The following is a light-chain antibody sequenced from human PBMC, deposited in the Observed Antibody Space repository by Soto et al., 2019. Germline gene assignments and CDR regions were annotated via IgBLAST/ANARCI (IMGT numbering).Light chain of an antibody. V-gene: IGLV2-11*01. CDR3: SSYTSNSTPYV. J-gene: IGLJ1*01. CDR1: SSDVGAYIY. CDR2: DVI. Sequence: QSALAQPRSVSGSPGQSVTFSCTGTSSDVGAYIYVSWYQQHPGKAPKLIIYDVIKRPSGVPDRFSGSKSGNTASLTISGLQAEDEADYYCSSYTSNSTPYVFGTGTKVTVL.